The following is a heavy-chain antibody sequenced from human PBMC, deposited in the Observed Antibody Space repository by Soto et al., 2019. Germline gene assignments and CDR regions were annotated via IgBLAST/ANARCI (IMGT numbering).Heavy chain of an antibody. Sequence: GSLRLSCAASAFTFINAWMTWVRQAPGKGPAWVGRIKSKTDGGTTVYAAPVKGRFTISRDDSKTTLYLQMNSLKTEDTAVYYCTTEERYGDYLKYYYGMDAWGQGTTVTVSS. CDR3: TTEERYGDYLKYYYGMDA. D-gene: IGHD4-17*01. CDR2: IKSKTDGGTT. CDR1: AFTFINAW. J-gene: IGHJ6*02. V-gene: IGHV3-15*01.